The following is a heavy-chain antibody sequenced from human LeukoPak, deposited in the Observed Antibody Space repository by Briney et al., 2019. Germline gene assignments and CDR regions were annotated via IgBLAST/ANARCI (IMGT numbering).Heavy chain of an antibody. CDR3: VKDHGWLVYS. CDR1: GFSFSSHG. CDR2: ILGGAGST. D-gene: IGHD3-9*01. V-gene: IGHV3-23*01. Sequence: GGSLRLSCAASGFSFSSHGMSWVRQAPGKGLEWVSGILGGAGSTYYAGSVEGRFTISRDNSKNTLYLQMNSLRADDTAVYYCVKDHGWLVYSWGQGILVTVSS. J-gene: IGHJ4*02.